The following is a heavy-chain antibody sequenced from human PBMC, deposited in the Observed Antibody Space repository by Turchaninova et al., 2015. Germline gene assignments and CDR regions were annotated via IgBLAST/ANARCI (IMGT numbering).Heavy chain of an antibody. Sequence: QITLKESGPTLVKHTKTPTLPCRFSGFSPATGGTDVVWILQAPGKTLEWLSLVYWDDDKRYSPALRNRLTITKDTSKNQVVLTMTNMDPVDTATYYCGHMGSGLLASYFGVVPTNAFDFWGQGILVIVSS. CDR2: VYWDDDK. V-gene: IGHV2-5*02. CDR3: GHMGSGLLASYFGVVPTNAFDF. D-gene: IGHD3-3*01. CDR1: GFSPATGGTD. J-gene: IGHJ4*02.